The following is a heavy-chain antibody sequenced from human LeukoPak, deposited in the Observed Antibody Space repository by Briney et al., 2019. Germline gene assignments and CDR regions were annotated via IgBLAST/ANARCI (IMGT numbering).Heavy chain of an antibody. Sequence: GASVKVSCKASGYTFTSYDINWVRQATGQGLEWMGWMNPNSGNTGYAQKLQGRVTMTTDTSTSTAYMELRSLRSDDTAVYYCARVGASGYYYDSSGYHDYWGQGTLVTVSS. CDR2: MNPNSGNT. V-gene: IGHV1-8*01. CDR1: GYTFTSYD. D-gene: IGHD3-22*01. J-gene: IGHJ4*02. CDR3: ARVGASGYYYDSSGYHDY.